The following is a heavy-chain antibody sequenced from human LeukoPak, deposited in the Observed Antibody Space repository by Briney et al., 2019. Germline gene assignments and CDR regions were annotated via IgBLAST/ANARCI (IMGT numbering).Heavy chain of an antibody. CDR3: ARGKGSLWLRSNYYFVY. J-gene: IGHJ4*02. D-gene: IGHD3-16*01. V-gene: IGHV1-2*02. CDR1: GYTFTGYY. Sequence: ASVKVSCKASGYTFTGYYMHWVRQAPGQGLGWMGWINPNSGGTNYAQKFQGRVTMTRDTSISTAYMELSRLRSDDTAVYYCARGKGSLWLRSNYYFVYWGQGTLVTVSS. CDR2: INPNSGGT.